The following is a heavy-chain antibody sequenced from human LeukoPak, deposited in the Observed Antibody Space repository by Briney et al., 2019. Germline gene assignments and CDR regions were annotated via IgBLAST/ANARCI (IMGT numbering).Heavy chain of an antibody. Sequence: PGGSLRLSCAASGFIVSSNYMSWVRQAPGKGLVWVSRINSDGSSTSYADSVKGRFTISRDNAKNTLYLQMNSLRAEDTAVYYCARAPGGSSGAMDVWGQGTTVTVSS. CDR1: GFIVSSNY. D-gene: IGHD6-13*01. CDR2: INSDGSST. J-gene: IGHJ6*02. CDR3: ARAPGGSSGAMDV. V-gene: IGHV3-74*01.